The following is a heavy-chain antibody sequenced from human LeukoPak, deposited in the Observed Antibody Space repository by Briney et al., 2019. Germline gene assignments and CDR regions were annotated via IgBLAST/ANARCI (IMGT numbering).Heavy chain of an antibody. J-gene: IGHJ4*02. CDR2: IWYDGSNK. V-gene: IGHV3-33*01. D-gene: IGHD1/OR15-1a*01. CDR1: GFTFSSYG. Sequence: GGSLRLSCAASGFTFSSYGMHWVRQAPGKGLEWVAVIWYDGSNKYYADSMKGRFTISRDNSKNTLYLQMNSLRAEDTAVYYCARDLASIPLNNFDYWGQGTLVTVSS. CDR3: ARDLASIPLNNFDY.